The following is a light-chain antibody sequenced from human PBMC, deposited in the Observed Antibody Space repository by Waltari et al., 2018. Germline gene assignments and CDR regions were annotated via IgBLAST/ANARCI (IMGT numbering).Light chain of an antibody. V-gene: IGKV2-30*02. J-gene: IGKJ2*01. Sequence: VVMPQSPLSLPVTLGQPASLSCRSSQSLVHSAVDIFLNWFPHRPGQSPRRLIYNVSNRDSWVPDRFSGCGSGTDCTLIISRVEAEDVGFYYCMQGTHWPYTFSQGTKLEIK. CDR3: MQGTHWPYT. CDR1: QSLVHSAVDIF. CDR2: NVS.